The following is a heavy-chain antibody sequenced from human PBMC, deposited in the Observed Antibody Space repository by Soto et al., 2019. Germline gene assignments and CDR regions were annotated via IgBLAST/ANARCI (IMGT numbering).Heavy chain of an antibody. J-gene: IGHJ6*02. CDR1: GYTFTSYA. CDR3: ARDSETLAAAGTPYYYGMDV. D-gene: IGHD6-13*01. V-gene: IGHV1-3*01. CDR2: INAGNGNT. Sequence: ASVKVSCKASGYTFTSYAMHWVRQAPGQRLEWMGWINAGNGNTKYSQKFQGRVTITRDTSASTAYMELSSLRSEDTAVYYCARDSETLAAAGTPYYYGMDVWGQGTTVTVSS.